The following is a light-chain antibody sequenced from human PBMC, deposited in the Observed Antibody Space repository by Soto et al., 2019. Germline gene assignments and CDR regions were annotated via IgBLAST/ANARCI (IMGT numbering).Light chain of an antibody. Sequence: DMQLTQSPATLSSSVGDRVTISCRASQSVGNSLAWYQQKPGKVPDLLIYAASTLQPGVSSRFSGSGSGTDFTLTISSLEPEDFATYYCQQDNNCPRTFGQGTEVDI. CDR3: QQDNNCPRT. CDR2: AAS. CDR1: QSVGNS. V-gene: IGKV1-27*01. J-gene: IGKJ1*01.